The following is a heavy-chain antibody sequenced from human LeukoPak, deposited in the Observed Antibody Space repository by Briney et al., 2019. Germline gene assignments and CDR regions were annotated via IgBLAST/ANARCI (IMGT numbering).Heavy chain of an antibody. Sequence: SETLSLTCTVSGGSISSSSYYWGWIRQPPGKGLEWIGYIYYSGSTNYNPSLKSRVTISVDTSKNQFSLKLSSVTAADTAVYYCARSADNFDYWGQGTLVTVSS. CDR2: IYYSGST. CDR1: GGSISSSSYY. CDR3: ARSADNFDY. V-gene: IGHV4-61*05. J-gene: IGHJ4*02.